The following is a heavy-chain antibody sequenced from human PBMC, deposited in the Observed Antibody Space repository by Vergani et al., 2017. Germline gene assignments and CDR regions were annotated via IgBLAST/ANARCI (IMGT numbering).Heavy chain of an antibody. CDR2: IYYSGSP. V-gene: IGHV4-39*07. Sequence: QLQLQESGPGLVKPSETLSLTCTVSGGSISSSSYYWGWIRQPPGKGLEWIGSIYYSGSPYYNPSLKSRVTISVDTSKNQFSLKLSSVTAADTAVYYCARAHGSGSYRYPDYFDYWGQGTLVTVSS. CDR3: ARAHGSGSYRYPDYFDY. D-gene: IGHD3-10*01. CDR1: GGSISSSSYY. J-gene: IGHJ4*02.